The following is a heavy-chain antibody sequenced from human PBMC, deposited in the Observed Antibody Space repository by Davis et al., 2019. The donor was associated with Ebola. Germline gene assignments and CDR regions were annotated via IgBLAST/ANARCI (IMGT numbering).Heavy chain of an antibody. V-gene: IGHV4-30-2*01. CDR2: IYHSGST. J-gene: IGHJ2*01. CDR1: GGSISSGGYS. D-gene: IGHD3-3*01. CDR3: ARARTIFGVVTRGWYFDL. Sequence: TLSLTCAVSGGSISSGGYSWSWIRQPPGKGLEWIGYIYHSGSTYYNPSLKSRVTISVDRSKNQFSLKLSSVTAADTAVYYCARARTIFGVVTRGWYFDLWGRGTLVTVSS.